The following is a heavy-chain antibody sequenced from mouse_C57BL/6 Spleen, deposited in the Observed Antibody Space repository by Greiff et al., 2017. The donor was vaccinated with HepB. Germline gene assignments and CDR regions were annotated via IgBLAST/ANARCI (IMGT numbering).Heavy chain of an antibody. CDR1: GYTFTSYW. J-gene: IGHJ1*03. Sequence: QVQLQQPGAELVKPGASVKMSCKASGYTFTSYWITWVKQRPGQGLEWIGDIYPGSGSTNYNEKFKSKATLTVDTSSSTAYMQLSSLTSEDSAVYYCARRGSIYYDYEEGYFDVWGTGTTVTVSS. D-gene: IGHD2-4*01. CDR3: ARRGSIYYDYEEGYFDV. CDR2: IYPGSGST. V-gene: IGHV1-55*01.